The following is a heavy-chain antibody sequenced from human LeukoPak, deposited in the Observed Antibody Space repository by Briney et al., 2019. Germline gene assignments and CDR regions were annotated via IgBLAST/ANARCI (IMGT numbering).Heavy chain of an antibody. J-gene: IGHJ4*02. D-gene: IGHD3-10*01. CDR3: ARDYYGSGRPPPVVDY. V-gene: IGHV1-2*02. CDR2: INPNSGGT. Sequence: ASVKVSCKASGYTFTGYYMHWVRQAPGQGLEWMGWINPNSGGTNYAQKFQGRVTMTRDTSISTAYMELSRLRSDDTAVYYCARDYYGSGRPPPVVDYWGQGTLVTVSS. CDR1: GYTFTGYY.